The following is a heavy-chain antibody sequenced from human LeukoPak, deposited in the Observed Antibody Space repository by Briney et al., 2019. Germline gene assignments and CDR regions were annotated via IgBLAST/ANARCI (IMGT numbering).Heavy chain of an antibody. V-gene: IGHV3-7*01. CDR2: INQYGGEK. CDR1: GFTFSNYW. CDR3: ARGTVAGSPFYFDY. D-gene: IGHD6-19*01. Sequence: GGSLRLSCAASGFTFSNYWMSWVRQAPGKGLEWVADINQYGGEKYYVDSVKGRFTISRDNAKNSLFLQVSSLRAEDTAVYYCARGTVAGSPFYFDYWGQGTLVTVSS. J-gene: IGHJ4*02.